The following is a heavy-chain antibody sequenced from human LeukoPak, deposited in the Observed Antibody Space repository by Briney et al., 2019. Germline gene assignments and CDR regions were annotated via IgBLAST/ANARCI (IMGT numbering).Heavy chain of an antibody. V-gene: IGHV3-23*05. CDR3: AHRSGLLSYYFDY. CDR1: GSTFSNFG. J-gene: IGHJ4*02. D-gene: IGHD2-21*02. CDR2: IDNRGRTT. Sequence: GGSLRLSCAASGSTFSNFGMSWVRQAPGKGLEWVSTIDNRGRTTYYTDSVNGRFTISRDNSKSTLFLQMNSLRAEDTAVYYCAHRSGLLSYYFDYWGPGTLVTASS.